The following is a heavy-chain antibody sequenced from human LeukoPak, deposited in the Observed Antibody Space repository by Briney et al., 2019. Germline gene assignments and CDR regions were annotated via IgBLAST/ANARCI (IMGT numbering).Heavy chain of an antibody. CDR1: GGTFSSYA. V-gene: IGHV1-69*04. D-gene: IGHD3-22*01. Sequence: SVKVSCKASGGTFSSYAISWVRQAPGHGLEWMGRIIPIFGIANYAQKFQGRVTITADKSTSTAYMELSSLRSEDTAVYYCARDRAYYDSSGYSQNWFDPWGQGTLVTVSS. CDR2: IIPIFGIA. J-gene: IGHJ5*02. CDR3: ARDRAYYDSSGYSQNWFDP.